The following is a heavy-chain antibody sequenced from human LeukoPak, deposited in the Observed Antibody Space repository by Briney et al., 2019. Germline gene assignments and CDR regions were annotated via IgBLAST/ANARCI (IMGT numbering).Heavy chain of an antibody. D-gene: IGHD2-2*01. J-gene: IGHJ5*02. Sequence: SETLSLTCAVYGGSFSGYYWSWIRQPPGKGLEWIGEINHSGSTNYNPSLKSRVTISVDTSKNQFSLKLSSVTAADTAVYYCARDNIVVVPAANWFDPWGQGTLVTVSS. CDR1: GGSFSGYY. CDR3: ARDNIVVVPAANWFDP. V-gene: IGHV4-34*01. CDR2: INHSGST.